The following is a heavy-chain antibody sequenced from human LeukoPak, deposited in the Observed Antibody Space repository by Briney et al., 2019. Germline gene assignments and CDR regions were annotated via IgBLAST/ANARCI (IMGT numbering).Heavy chain of an antibody. CDR2: ISGSGGST. D-gene: IGHD3-9*01. J-gene: IGHJ4*02. Sequence: GGSLRLSCAASGFTFSSYAMSWVRQAPGKGLEWVSAISGSGGSTYYADSVKGRSTISRDNSKNTLYLQMNSLRVEDTAVYYCAKVDYDILTGYSAGWYYFDYWGQGTLVTVSS. CDR3: AKVDYDILTGYSAGWYYFDY. CDR1: GFTFSSYA. V-gene: IGHV3-23*01.